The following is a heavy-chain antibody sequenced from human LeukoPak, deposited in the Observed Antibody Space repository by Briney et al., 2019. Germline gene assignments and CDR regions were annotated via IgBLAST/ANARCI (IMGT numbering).Heavy chain of an antibody. V-gene: IGHV3-48*01. J-gene: IGHJ6*03. Sequence: GSLRLSCAASGFTFSSYSMNWVRQAPGKGLEWVSYISSSSSTIYYADSVKGRFTISRDNAKNSLYLQMNSLRAEDTAVYYCARDHRIRHSSSWYGGCYYYMDVWGKGTTVTVSS. CDR3: ARDHRIRHSSSWYGGCYYYMDV. CDR2: ISSSSSTI. CDR1: GFTFSSYS. D-gene: IGHD6-13*01.